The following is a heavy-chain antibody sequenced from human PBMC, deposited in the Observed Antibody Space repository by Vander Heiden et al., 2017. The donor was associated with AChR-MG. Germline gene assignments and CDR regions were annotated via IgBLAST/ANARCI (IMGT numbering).Heavy chain of an antibody. V-gene: IGHV3-48*01. CDR3: AIGVILGATPFDY. J-gene: IGHJ4*02. Sequence: EVQLVESGGGLVQPGGSLRLSCAASGFTFSSYWMNWVRQAPGKGLEWVSYISNSSSTIYYADSVKGRFTISRDNAKNSLYLQMNSLRAEDTAVYYCAIGVILGATPFDYWGQGTLVTVSS. D-gene: IGHD2-15*01. CDR2: ISNSSSTI. CDR1: GFTFSSYW.